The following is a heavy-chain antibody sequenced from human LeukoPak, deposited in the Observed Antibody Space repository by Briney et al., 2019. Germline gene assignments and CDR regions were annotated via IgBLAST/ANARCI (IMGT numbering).Heavy chain of an antibody. D-gene: IGHD2-15*01. CDR1: GGSFSGYY. CDR2: INHSGNT. V-gene: IGHV4-34*01. CDR3: ARSCSSTTCADFDS. Sequence: SATLSLTCAVYGGSFSGYYWSWIRQPPGKGLEWLGEINHSGNTNYNPTLKSRVTLLVDTSKNQFSLRLNSVTAADTAIYYCARSCSSTTCADFDSWGQGTLVTVSS. J-gene: IGHJ4*02.